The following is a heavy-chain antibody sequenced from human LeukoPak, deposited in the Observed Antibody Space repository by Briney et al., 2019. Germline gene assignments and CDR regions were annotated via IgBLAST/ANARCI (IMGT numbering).Heavy chain of an antibody. Sequence: GGSLRLSCAASGFTFSSYWMHWVRQAPGKGLVWVSRINTDGSSTSYADSVKGRFTISRDNPKNSLYLQMNSLRAGDTAVYYCARDHIAAAATGYFQHWGQGTLVTVSS. J-gene: IGHJ1*01. V-gene: IGHV3-74*01. CDR3: ARDHIAAAATGYFQH. D-gene: IGHD6-13*01. CDR1: GFTFSSYW. CDR2: INTDGSST.